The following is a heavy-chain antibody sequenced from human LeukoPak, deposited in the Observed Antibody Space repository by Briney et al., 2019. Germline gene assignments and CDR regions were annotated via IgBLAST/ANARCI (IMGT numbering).Heavy chain of an antibody. CDR2: IIPIFGTA. Sequence: GSSVKDSCKASGGTFSSYAISWVRQAPGQGLEWMGRIIPIFGTANYAQKFQGRVTITTDESTSTAYMELSSLRSEDTAVYYCAREWAPYYDFWSGYRGHDYWGQGTLVTVSS. CDR3: AREWAPYYDFWSGYRGHDY. D-gene: IGHD3-3*01. CDR1: GGTFSSYA. J-gene: IGHJ4*02. V-gene: IGHV1-69*05.